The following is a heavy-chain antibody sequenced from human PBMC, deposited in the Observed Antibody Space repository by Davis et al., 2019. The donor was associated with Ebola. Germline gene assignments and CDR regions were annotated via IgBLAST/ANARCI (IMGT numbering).Heavy chain of an antibody. J-gene: IGHJ5*02. Sequence: PGGSLRLSCAASGFTFSSYSMNWVRQAPGKGLEWVSSISSSSSYIYYADSVKGRFTISRDNAKNSLYLQMNSLRAEDTAVYYCARDRNRAAAGDSGWFDPWGQGTLVTVSS. CDR3: ARDRNRAAAGDSGWFDP. CDR1: GFTFSSYS. V-gene: IGHV3-21*01. CDR2: ISSSSSYI. D-gene: IGHD6-13*01.